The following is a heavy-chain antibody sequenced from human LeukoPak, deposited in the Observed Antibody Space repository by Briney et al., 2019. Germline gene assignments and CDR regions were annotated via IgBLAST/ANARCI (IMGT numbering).Heavy chain of an antibody. CDR1: GFTVSSNY. J-gene: IGHJ6*03. V-gene: IGHV3-7*01. Sequence: GGSLRLSCAASGFTVSSNYMSWVRQAPGEGLEWVANIKQDGSEKYYVDSVKGRFTISRDNAKNSLYLQMNSLRAEDTAAYYCARDRSIAARPYYYYYMDVWGKGTTVTVSS. D-gene: IGHD6-6*01. CDR2: IKQDGSEK. CDR3: ARDRSIAARPYYYYYMDV.